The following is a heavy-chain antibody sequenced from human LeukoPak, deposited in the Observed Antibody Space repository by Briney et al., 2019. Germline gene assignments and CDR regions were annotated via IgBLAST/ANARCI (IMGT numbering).Heavy chain of an antibody. CDR2: IYNSGTT. V-gene: IGHV4-39*01. CDR3: ASRVYGLGSFNY. Sequence: SETLSLTCTVSGDSISSTSYYWDWIRQPPGKGLEWIGSIYNSGTTYYNPSLKSRVTISVDTSKNQFSLKVSSVTAADTAVYYCASRVYGLGSFNYWGQGALVTVSS. D-gene: IGHD3-10*01. J-gene: IGHJ4*01. CDR1: GDSISSTSYY.